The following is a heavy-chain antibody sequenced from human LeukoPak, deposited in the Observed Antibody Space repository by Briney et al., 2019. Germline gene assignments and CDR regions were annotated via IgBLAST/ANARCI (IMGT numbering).Heavy chain of an antibody. CDR2: IWYDGGNK. D-gene: IGHD4-11*01. Sequence: GRSLRLSCAASGFTFSSYGMHWVRQAPGKGLEWVAVIWYDGGNKYYADSVKGRFTISRDNSKNTLYLQMNSLRAEDTAVYYCARDLQDYYYYGMDVWGQGTTVTVSS. CDR3: ARDLQDYYYYGMDV. V-gene: IGHV3-33*01. CDR1: GFTFSSYG. J-gene: IGHJ6*02.